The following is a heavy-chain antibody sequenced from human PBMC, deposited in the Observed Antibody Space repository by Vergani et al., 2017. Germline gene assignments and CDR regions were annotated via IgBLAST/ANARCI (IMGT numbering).Heavy chain of an antibody. J-gene: IGHJ4*02. CDR3: AKDPYYDFWATDY. CDR2: ISGSGGST. D-gene: IGHD3-3*01. CDR1: GFTFSSYA. Sequence: EVQLLESGGGLVQPGGSPRLPWSASGFTFSSYAMSWVRQDPGKGLEWVSAISGSGGSTYYADSVKGRFTISRDNSKNTLYLQMNSLRAEDTAVYYCAKDPYYDFWATDYWGQGTLVTVSS. V-gene: IGHV3-23*01.